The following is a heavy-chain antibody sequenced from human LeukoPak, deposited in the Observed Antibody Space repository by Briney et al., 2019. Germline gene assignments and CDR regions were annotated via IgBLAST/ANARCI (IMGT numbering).Heavy chain of an antibody. D-gene: IGHD4-17*01. J-gene: IGHJ3*02. CDR1: GFTLSSYS. CDR3: ARARADDYGDYVDAFDI. V-gene: IGHV3-21*01. CDR2: ISSSSSYI. Sequence: PGGSLRLSCAASGFTLSSYSMNWVRQAPGKGLEWVSSISSSSSYIYYADSVKGRFTISRDNAKNSLYLQMNSLRAEDTAVYYCARARADDYGDYVDAFDIWGQGTMVTVSS.